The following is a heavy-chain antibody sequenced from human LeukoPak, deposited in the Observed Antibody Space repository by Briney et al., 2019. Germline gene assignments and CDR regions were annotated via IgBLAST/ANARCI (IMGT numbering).Heavy chain of an antibody. CDR1: GFSLSTSGVG. Sequence: SGPTLVNPTQTLTLTCTFSGFSLSTSGVGVGWIRQPPGKALEWLALIYWNDDKRYSPSLKSRLTITKDTSKNQVVLTMTYMDPVDTATYYCAHRAAAGMGYYFDYWGQGTLVTVSS. CDR3: AHRAAAGMGYYFDY. J-gene: IGHJ4*02. V-gene: IGHV2-5*01. D-gene: IGHD6-13*01. CDR2: IYWNDDK.